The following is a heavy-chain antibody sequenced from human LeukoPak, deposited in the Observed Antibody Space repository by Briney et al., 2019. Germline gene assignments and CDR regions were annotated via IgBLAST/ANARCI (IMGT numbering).Heavy chain of an antibody. D-gene: IGHD3-3*01. CDR1: GGSFSGYY. CDR3: ARSYYDFWSGFYSDF. Sequence: PSETLSLTCAVYGGSFSGYYWSWIRQPPGKGLQWIGFISYSGSTSYNPSLMSRVTISVDTSKNQFSLKLNSVTAADTALYFCARSYYDFWSGFYSDFWGQGALVTVSS. CDR2: ISYSGST. J-gene: IGHJ4*02. V-gene: IGHV4-34*11.